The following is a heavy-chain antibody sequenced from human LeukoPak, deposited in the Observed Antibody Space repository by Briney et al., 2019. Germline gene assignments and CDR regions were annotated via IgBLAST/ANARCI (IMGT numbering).Heavy chain of an antibody. CDR3: ASRKYSSSWSLHYYYGMDV. J-gene: IGHJ6*02. Sequence: SGXXXXSNYMSWVRQAPGKGLEWVSVIYSGGSTYYADSVKGRFTISRDNSKNTLYLQMNSLRAEDTAVYYCASRKYSSSWSLHYYYGMDVWGQGTTVTVSS. CDR1: GXXXXSNY. CDR2: IYSGGST. V-gene: IGHV3-66*01. D-gene: IGHD6-13*01.